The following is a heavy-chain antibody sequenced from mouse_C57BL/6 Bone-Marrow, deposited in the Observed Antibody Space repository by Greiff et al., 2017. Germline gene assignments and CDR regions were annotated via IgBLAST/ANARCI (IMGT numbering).Heavy chain of an antibody. D-gene: IGHD2-1*01. J-gene: IGHJ2*01. CDR1: GYTFTTYP. V-gene: IGHV1-47*01. CDR3: ARGGNYGGYYYDY. CDR2: FHPYTDDT. Sequence: LVESGAELVKPGASVTMSCKASGYTFTTYPIEWMKQNHGKSLEWIGNFHPYTDDTKYNEKFKGKATLTVEKSSSTVYLELRRLTSDDSAVYYCARGGNYGGYYYDYWGQGTTLTVSS.